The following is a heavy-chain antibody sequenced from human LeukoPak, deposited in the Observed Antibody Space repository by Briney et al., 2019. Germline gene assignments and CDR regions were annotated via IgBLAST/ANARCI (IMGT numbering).Heavy chain of an antibody. Sequence: ASVNLSCKASGYTFTRYYMHWVRQAPGQGLEWMGIINPSDGVIDYAQKFQDRVTMTRDTSTSTVYMELSSLRSEDTAVYYCARRGSGIYVLDYWGAGTPVTVSS. V-gene: IGHV1-46*01. D-gene: IGHD3-10*01. CDR1: GYTFTRYY. CDR3: ARRGSGIYVLDY. CDR2: INPSDGVI. J-gene: IGHJ4*02.